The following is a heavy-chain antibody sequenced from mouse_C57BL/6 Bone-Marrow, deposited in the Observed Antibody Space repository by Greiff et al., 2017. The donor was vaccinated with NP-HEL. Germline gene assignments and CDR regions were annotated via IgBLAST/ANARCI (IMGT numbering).Heavy chain of an antibody. V-gene: IGHV2-2*01. D-gene: IGHD2-1*01. CDR1: GFSLTSYG. Sequence: VKVVESGPGLVQPSQSLSITCTVSGFSLTSYGVHWVRQSPGKGLEWLGVIWSGGSTANNAAFISSLSISKDNSKSQAFFKMNSLQADDTAIYYCATVLYGNSAYYAMDYWGQGTSVTVSS. CDR3: ATVLYGNSAYYAMDY. J-gene: IGHJ4*01. CDR2: IWSGGST.